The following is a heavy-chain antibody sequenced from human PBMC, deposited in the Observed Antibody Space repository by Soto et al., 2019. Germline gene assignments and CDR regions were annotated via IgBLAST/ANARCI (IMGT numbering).Heavy chain of an antibody. Sequence: SETLSLTCAVYGGSFSGYYWSWIRQPPGKGLEWIGEINHSGSTNYNPSLKSRVTISVDTSKNQFSLKLSSVTAADTAVYYCARGDYGDLFDYWGQGTLVTVSS. V-gene: IGHV4-34*01. D-gene: IGHD4-17*01. J-gene: IGHJ4*02. CDR3: ARGDYGDLFDY. CDR2: INHSGST. CDR1: GGSFSGYY.